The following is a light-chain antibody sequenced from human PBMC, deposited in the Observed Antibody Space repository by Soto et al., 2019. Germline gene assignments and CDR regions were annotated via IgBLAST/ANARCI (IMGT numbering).Light chain of an antibody. CDR3: QQLNSYL. J-gene: IGKJ3*01. CDR1: QGISSY. Sequence: IQLTQSPSSLSASVGDRVTITCRASQGISSYLAWYQQKPGKAPKLLIYAASTSQSGVPSRFSGSGSGTDFTLPISCLQPEYFATYYCQQLNSYLFGPGTKVDIK. CDR2: AAS. V-gene: IGKV1-9*01.